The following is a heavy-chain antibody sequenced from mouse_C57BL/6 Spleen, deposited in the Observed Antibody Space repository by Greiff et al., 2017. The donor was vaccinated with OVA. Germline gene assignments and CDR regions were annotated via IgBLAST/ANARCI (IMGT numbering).Heavy chain of an antibody. Sequence: EVKLVESGGGLVKPGGSLKLSCAASGFTFSSYAMSWVRQTPEKRLEWVATISDGGSYTYYPDNVKGRFTISRDNAKNNLYLQMSHLKSEDTAMYYCARGGDGYFAYWGQGTLVTVSA. J-gene: IGHJ3*01. D-gene: IGHD2-3*01. CDR2: ISDGGSYT. CDR1: GFTFSSYA. CDR3: ARGGDGYFAY. V-gene: IGHV5-4*03.